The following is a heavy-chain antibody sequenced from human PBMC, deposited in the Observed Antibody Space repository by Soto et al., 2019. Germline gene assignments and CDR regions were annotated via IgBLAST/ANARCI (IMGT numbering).Heavy chain of an antibody. J-gene: IGHJ6*02. D-gene: IGHD2-2*01. CDR1: GLTFXSYS. V-gene: IGHV3-48*02. CDR2: ISNSSSTI. CDR3: ARDSPGRYCSSTSCPRMDV. Sequence: GGSLRLSCAAPGLTFXSYSMNLVRQAPGKGLEWVSYISNSSSTIYYADSVKGRFTISRDNAKNSLYLQMNSLRDEDTAVYSCARDSPGRYCSSTSCPRMDVWGQGTTVTVSS.